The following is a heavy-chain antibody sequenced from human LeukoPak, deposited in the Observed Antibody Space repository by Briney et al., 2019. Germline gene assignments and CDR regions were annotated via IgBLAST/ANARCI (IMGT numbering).Heavy chain of an antibody. V-gene: IGHV4-39*07. J-gene: IGHJ4*02. CDR2: IYYSGST. CDR3: ARDYQGFGEGPNFDY. Sequence: PSETLSLTCTVSGGSISSSSYYWGWIRQPPGKGLEWIGSIYYSGSTYYNPSLKSRVTISVDTSKNQFSLKLSSVTAADTAVYYCARDYQGFGEGPNFDYWGQGTLVTVSS. CDR1: GGSISSSSYY. D-gene: IGHD3-10*01.